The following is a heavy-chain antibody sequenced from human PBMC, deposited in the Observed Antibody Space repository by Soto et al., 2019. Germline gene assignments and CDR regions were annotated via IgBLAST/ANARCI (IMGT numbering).Heavy chain of an antibody. CDR2: ISWNSGSI. Sequence: EVQLVESGGGLVQPGRSLRLSCAASGFTFDDYAMHWVRQAPGKGLERVSGISWNSGSIGYADSVKGRFTISRDNAKNSLYLQMNSLRAEDTALYYCAKGQIAAASYYYYGMDVWGQGTTVTVSS. V-gene: IGHV3-9*01. J-gene: IGHJ6*02. CDR3: AKGQIAAASYYYYGMDV. D-gene: IGHD6-13*01. CDR1: GFTFDDYA.